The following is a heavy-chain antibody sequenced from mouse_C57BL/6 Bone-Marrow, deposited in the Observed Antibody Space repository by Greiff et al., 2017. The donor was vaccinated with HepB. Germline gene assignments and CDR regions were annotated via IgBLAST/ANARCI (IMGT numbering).Heavy chain of an antibody. V-gene: IGHV7-3*01. CDR3: ARSPTTVPLMDY. CDR1: GFTFTDYY. J-gene: IGHJ4*01. Sequence: EVMLVESGGGLVQPGGSLSLSCAASGFTFTDYYMSWVRQPPGKALEWLGFIRNKANGYTTEYSASVKGRFTISRDNSQSILYLQMNALRAEDSATYYCARSPTTVPLMDYWGQGTSVTVSS. CDR2: IRNKANGYTT. D-gene: IGHD2-9*01.